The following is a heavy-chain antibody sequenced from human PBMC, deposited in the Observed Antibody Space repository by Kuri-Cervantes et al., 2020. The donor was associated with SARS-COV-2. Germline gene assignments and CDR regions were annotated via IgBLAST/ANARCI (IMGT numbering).Heavy chain of an antibody. Sequence: GESLKISCAASGFTVSSNYMNWVRQAPGKGLEWVSVIYSGGTTYYADSVKGRFTISRDTSKSTLYLQMNSVKAKDSAMYYCARRLEYDFWSGPLDAFDIWGQGTMVTVSS. CDR3: ARRLEYDFWSGPLDAFDI. J-gene: IGHJ3*02. CDR2: IYSGGTT. D-gene: IGHD3-3*01. V-gene: IGHV3-53*01. CDR1: GFTVSSNY.